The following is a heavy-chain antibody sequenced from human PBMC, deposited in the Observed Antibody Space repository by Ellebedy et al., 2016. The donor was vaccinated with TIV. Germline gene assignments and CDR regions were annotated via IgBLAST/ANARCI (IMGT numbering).Heavy chain of an antibody. CDR1: GFTFKSYT. CDR3: ARDASGSYYAEFVWFDP. V-gene: IGHV3-21*01. J-gene: IGHJ5*02. Sequence: GGSLRLXXAASGFTFKSYTMNWVRQAPGKGLEWVSSISPGSTYIYYADSVKGRFTISRDNAKNSVYLQMNSLRAEDTAVYYCARDASGSYYAEFVWFDPWGQGTLATVSS. D-gene: IGHD3-10*01. CDR2: ISPGSTYI.